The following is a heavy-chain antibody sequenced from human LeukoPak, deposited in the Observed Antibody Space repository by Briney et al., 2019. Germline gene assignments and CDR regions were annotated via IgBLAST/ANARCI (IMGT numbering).Heavy chain of an antibody. Sequence: ASVKVSCKASGYTFANYYMHWVRQAPGQGLEWMGLINPTGTSTNYAQKFRGRVTMTRDTSTTTVYMELSSLRSEDTAVYYCAREESGGYFDYWGQGTLVAVSS. CDR3: AREESGGYFDY. CDR1: GYTFANYY. CDR2: INPTGTST. D-gene: IGHD2-8*02. J-gene: IGHJ4*02. V-gene: IGHV1-46*01.